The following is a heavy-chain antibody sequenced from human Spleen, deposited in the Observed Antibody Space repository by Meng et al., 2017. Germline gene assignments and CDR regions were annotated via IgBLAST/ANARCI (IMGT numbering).Heavy chain of an antibody. CDR1: GFTFSSYS. CDR2: IRGSDSTT. D-gene: IGHD3-22*01. Sequence: GESLKISCAASGFTFSSYSMNWVRQAPGKGLEWVSAIRGSDSTTYYADSVKGRFTISRDNSKNTLYLQMNSLRAEDTAVYYCAKDVPVPSNYVDTSGLSAQGAFDIWGQGTMVTVSS. V-gene: IGHV3-23*01. CDR3: AKDVPVPSNYVDTSGLSAQGAFDI. J-gene: IGHJ3*02.